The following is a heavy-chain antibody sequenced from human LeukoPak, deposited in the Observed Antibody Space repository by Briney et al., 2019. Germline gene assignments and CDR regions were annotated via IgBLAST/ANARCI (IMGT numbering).Heavy chain of an antibody. J-gene: IGHJ4*02. V-gene: IGHV3-53*01. CDR3: ARRYDSSFSFDY. Sequence: GGSLRLSCAASGFTVSSNYIRWVRQAPGKGLEWVSVIYSGGSTYYADSVKGRFTISRDNSKNTLYLQMNSLRAEDTAVSYCARRYDSSFSFDYWGQGTLVTVSS. CDR1: GFTVSSNY. D-gene: IGHD3-22*01. CDR2: IYSGGST.